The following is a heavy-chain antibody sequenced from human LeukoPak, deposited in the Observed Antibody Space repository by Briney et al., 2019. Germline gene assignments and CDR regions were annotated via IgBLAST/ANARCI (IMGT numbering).Heavy chain of an antibody. CDR3: ARVRAAAWNPFDY. CDR2: INPNSGGT. V-gene: IGHV1-2*02. Sequence: GASVKVSCKASGYTFTTHYMHWVRQAPGQGLEWMGWINPNSGGTNYAQKFQGRVTMTRDTSISTAYMELSRLRSNDTAVYYCARVRAAAWNPFDYWGQGTLVTVSS. J-gene: IGHJ4*02. D-gene: IGHD1-1*01. CDR1: GYTFTTHY.